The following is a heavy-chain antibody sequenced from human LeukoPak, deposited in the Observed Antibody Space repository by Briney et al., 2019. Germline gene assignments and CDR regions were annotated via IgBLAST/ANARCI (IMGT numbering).Heavy chain of an antibody. Sequence: GGSLRLSCAASGFTLSTYALSWVRQAPGKGLEWVSAISGSGTTIYCADSVKGRFTISRDNSKNTLYLQMNSLRAEDTAVYYCANLYDSVGYYIAWGQGALVTVSS. CDR1: GFTLSTYA. J-gene: IGHJ5*02. D-gene: IGHD3-22*01. V-gene: IGHV3-23*01. CDR2: ISGSGTTI. CDR3: ANLYDSVGYYIA.